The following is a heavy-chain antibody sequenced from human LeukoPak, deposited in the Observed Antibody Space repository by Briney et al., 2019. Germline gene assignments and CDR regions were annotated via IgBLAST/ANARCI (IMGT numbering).Heavy chain of an antibody. J-gene: IGHJ4*02. CDR2: INHSGSA. D-gene: IGHD2-15*01. Sequence: SETLSLTCAVYCGSFSGYYWSWIRQTPGKGLEWIGEINHSGSAKYNPSLKSRVTISVTLSKNQFSLDLSPVTAADTGVYYCARGQPPYSDGSTYYAGGFYYYDNWGQGTLVTVSS. CDR1: CGSFSGYY. CDR3: ARGQPPYSDGSTYYAGGFYYYDN. V-gene: IGHV4-34*01.